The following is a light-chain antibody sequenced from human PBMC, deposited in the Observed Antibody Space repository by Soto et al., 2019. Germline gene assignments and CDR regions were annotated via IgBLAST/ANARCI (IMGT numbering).Light chain of an antibody. Sequence: AAGDRVTITCRASRTIYGYLNWYQQKPGKAPNLLIYAASSLHSGVPSRFSGSASETDFTLTISSLRPEDFATYYCQQTYSTPWTFGQGTKVDSK. J-gene: IGKJ1*01. V-gene: IGKV1-39*01. CDR2: AAS. CDR1: RTIYGY. CDR3: QQTYSTPWT.